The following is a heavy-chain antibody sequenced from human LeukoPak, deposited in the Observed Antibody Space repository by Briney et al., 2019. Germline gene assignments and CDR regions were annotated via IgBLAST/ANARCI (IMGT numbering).Heavy chain of an antibody. CDR3: ARRDQRNWFDP. J-gene: IGHJ5*02. Sequence: PSETLSLTCAVSGYSTSSGYYWGWLRPPPGKGLEWIGNIYHSGSTYYNPSLKSRVTISLDTSKNQFSLKLSSVTAADTAMYYCARRDQRNWFDPWGQGTLVTVSS. CDR1: GYSTSSGYY. V-gene: IGHV4-38-2*01. CDR2: IYHSGST. D-gene: IGHD2-2*01.